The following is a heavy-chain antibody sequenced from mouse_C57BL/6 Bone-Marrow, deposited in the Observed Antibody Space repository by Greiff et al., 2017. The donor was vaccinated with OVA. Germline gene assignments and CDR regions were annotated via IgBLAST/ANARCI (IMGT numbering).Heavy chain of an antibody. D-gene: IGHD1-1*01. J-gene: IGHJ2*01. V-gene: IGHV1-59*01. CDR1: GYTFTSYW. CDR2: IDPSDSYT. Sequence: QVQLQQPGAELVRPGTSVKLSCKASGYTFTSYWMHWVKQRPGQGLEWIGVIDPSDSYTNYNQKFKGKATLTVDTSSSTAYMQLSSLTSEDSAVYYCARDPYYYGSSYGYFDYWGQGTTLTVSS. CDR3: ARDPYYYGSSYGYFDY.